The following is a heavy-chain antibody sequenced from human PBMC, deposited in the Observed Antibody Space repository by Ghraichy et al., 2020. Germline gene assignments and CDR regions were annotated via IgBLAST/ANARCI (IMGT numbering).Heavy chain of an antibody. J-gene: IGHJ4*02. CDR3: ARPLEGCSGSTSCLMRPVDY. CDR2: ISSSGTL. D-gene: IGHD2-2*01. Sequence: GSLRLSCAASGFTFSSYSMNWVRQGPGKGLEWVAYISSSGTLYYADSVTGRFTISRDNAKNSLYLQMNSLRDEDTAVYYCARPLEGCSGSTSCLMRPVDYWGQGTLVTVSS. V-gene: IGHV3-48*02. CDR1: GFTFSSYS.